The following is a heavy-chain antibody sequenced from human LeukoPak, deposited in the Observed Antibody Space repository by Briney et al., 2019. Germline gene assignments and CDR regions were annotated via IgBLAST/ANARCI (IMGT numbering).Heavy chain of an antibody. J-gene: IGHJ4*02. CDR3: AKCEHIYSSSCWVMDY. CDR2: IYSDGNT. V-gene: IGHV3-53*04. D-gene: IGHD6-13*01. CDR1: GXTVSSNY. Sequence: GGSLRLSCAASGXTVSSNYVSWVRQAPGKGLEWVSFIYSDGNTYYADSVKGRFTISRHNSKNTLYLQMNSLRAEDTAVYYCAKCEHIYSSSCWVMDYWGQGTLVTVSS.